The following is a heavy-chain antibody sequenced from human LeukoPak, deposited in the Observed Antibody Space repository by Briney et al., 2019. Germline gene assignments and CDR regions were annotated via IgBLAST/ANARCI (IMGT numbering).Heavy chain of an antibody. V-gene: IGHV3-53*01. CDR3: ARGVEPLAANTLAY. CDR1: GFTVITND. Sequence: GGSLRLSCAASGFTVITNDMTWVRQAPGKGLEWVSVLYSDGNTRYDDSVQGRFTISRDNSKNTLYLEMNSLSPDDTAVYYCARGVEPLAANTLAYWGQGTLVTVSS. CDR2: LYSDGNT. J-gene: IGHJ4*02. D-gene: IGHD1-14*01.